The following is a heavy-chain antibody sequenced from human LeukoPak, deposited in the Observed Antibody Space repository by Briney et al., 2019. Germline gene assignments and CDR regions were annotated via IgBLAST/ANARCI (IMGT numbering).Heavy chain of an antibody. Sequence: GGSLRLSCGASGFTFSTYGMTWVRQAPGKGLEWVSGISGSGDSTYYADSVKGRFTISSDNSKNTLYLQMNSLRAEDTAVYYCAELGITMIGGVWGKGTTVTISS. V-gene: IGHV3-23*01. D-gene: IGHD3-10*02. CDR2: ISGSGDST. CDR1: GFTFSTYG. CDR3: AELGITMIGGV. J-gene: IGHJ6*04.